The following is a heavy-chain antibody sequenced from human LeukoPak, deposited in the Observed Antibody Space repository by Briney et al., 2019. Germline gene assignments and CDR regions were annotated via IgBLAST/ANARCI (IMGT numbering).Heavy chain of an antibody. CDR2: ISGSGGST. V-gene: IGHV3-23*01. D-gene: IGHD2-2*01. CDR3: AKAWWGVPAAHDY. CDR1: GFTFSSYA. Sequence: PGGSLRLCSAASGFTFSSYAMSWVRQAPGKGLEWVSGISGSGGSTYYADSVKGRFTISRDNSKNTLYLQMNSLRAEDTAGYYCAKAWWGVPAAHDYWGQGTLVTVSS. J-gene: IGHJ4*02.